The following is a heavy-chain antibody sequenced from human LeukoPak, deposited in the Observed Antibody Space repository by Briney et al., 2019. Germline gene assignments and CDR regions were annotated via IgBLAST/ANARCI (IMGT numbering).Heavy chain of an antibody. V-gene: IGHV3-30-3*01. J-gene: IGHJ4*02. Sequence: GGSLSLSCAVSGFTLSSYAMHWVRQAPGKGLEWVAVISYDGSNKYYADSVRGRFTISRDHSKNTRYLQMTSLRAENTAVFFCARDNSGYDYLFGYWGQGTLVTVSS. D-gene: IGHD5-12*01. CDR2: ISYDGSNK. CDR1: GFTLSSYA. CDR3: ARDNSGYDYLFGY.